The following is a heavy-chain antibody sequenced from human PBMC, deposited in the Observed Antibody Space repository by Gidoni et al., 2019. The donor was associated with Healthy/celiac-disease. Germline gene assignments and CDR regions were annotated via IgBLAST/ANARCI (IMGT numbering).Heavy chain of an antibody. CDR3: YYGMDV. Sequence: EVQLVESGGGLVQPGGSLRLSCAASGFTFSSYSMNWVRQAPGKGLEWVSYISSSSSTIYYADSVKGRFTISRDNAKNSLYLQMNSLRAGCIVCPDYYYGMDVWGQGTTVTVSS. CDR1: GFTFSSYS. V-gene: IGHV3-48*01. CDR2: ISSSSSTI. D-gene: IGHD2-8*01. J-gene: IGHJ6*02.